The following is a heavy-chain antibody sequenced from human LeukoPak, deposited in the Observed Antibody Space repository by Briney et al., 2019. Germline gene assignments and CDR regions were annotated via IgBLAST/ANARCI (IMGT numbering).Heavy chain of an antibody. CDR2: IYPGDSDT. V-gene: IGHV5-51*01. Sequence: GESLKIAFRGSGYSFTNYWIGWVRQMPGKGLEWMGTIYPGDSDTRYSPSFQGQVTISADKSISTAYLQWSSLKASDTAMSYCARQPVQGGSYYRDAFDIWGQGTMVTVSS. CDR3: ARQPVQGGSYYRDAFDI. J-gene: IGHJ3*02. D-gene: IGHD1-26*01. CDR1: GYSFTNYW.